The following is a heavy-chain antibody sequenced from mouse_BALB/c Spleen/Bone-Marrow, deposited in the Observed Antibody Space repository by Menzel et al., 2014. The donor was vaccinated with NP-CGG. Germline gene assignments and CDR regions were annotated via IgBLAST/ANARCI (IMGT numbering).Heavy chain of an antibody. CDR3: INYFGSSDAMDY. J-gene: IGHJ4*01. CDR2: IYPGNGDT. D-gene: IGHD1-1*01. CDR1: GYTFTRYW. V-gene: IGHV1-5*01. Sequence: EVKVEESGTVLARPGASVKMSCKASGYTFTRYWMHWVKQRPGQGLEWIGAIYPGNGDTTYNQHFKDKAKLTAVTSTNTAYMEVGSLTNEDSAVYYCINYFGSSDAMDYWGQGTSVTVSS.